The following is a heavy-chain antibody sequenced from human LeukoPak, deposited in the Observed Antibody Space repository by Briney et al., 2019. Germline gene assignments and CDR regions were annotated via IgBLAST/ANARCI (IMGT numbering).Heavy chain of an antibody. CDR1: GFTVSSNY. V-gene: IGHV3-66*01. CDR2: IYSGGST. Sequence: GGSLRLSCAASGFTVSSNYMSWVRQAPGKGLEWVSVIYSGGSTYYAQTVKGRFTISTDKSTNTLYLQLNSLRAEDTAVYYCARERMGAYDYWGQGTLVTVSS. J-gene: IGHJ4*02. D-gene: IGHD1-26*01. CDR3: ARERMGAYDY.